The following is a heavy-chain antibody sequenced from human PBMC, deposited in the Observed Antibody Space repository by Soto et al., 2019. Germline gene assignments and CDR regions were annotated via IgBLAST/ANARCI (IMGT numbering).Heavy chain of an antibody. Sequence: QVQLQESGPGLVKPSETLSLTCTVSGGSISSYYWSWIRQPAGKGLEWIGRIYTSGSTHYNPSLTRRVTMSVDTSKNLFSLQLSSVTAADTAVYYCARGRVGATRYYYSYGMDVWGQGTTVTVSS. CDR1: GGSISSYY. J-gene: IGHJ6*02. CDR3: ARGRVGATRYYYSYGMDV. CDR2: IYTSGST. V-gene: IGHV4-4*07. D-gene: IGHD1-26*01.